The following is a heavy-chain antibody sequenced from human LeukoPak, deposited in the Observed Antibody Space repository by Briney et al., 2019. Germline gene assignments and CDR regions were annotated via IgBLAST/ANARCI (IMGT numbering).Heavy chain of an antibody. CDR1: GYTFTSYA. CDR2: INAGNGNT. V-gene: IGHV1-3*01. D-gene: IGHD1-1*01. J-gene: IGHJ1*01. Sequence: ASVKVSCKASGYTFTSYAMHWVRQAPGQRLEWMGWINAGNGNTKYSQKFQGRVTITRDTSASTAYMELSSLRSEGTAVYYCARVGTRGHEYFQHWGQGTLVTVSS. CDR3: ARVGTRGHEYFQH.